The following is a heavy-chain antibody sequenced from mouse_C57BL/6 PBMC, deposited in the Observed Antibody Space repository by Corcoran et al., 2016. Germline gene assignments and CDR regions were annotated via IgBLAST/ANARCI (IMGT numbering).Heavy chain of an antibody. Sequence: QVQLKQSGAELVRPGASVKLSCKASGYTFTDYYINWVKQRPGQGLEWIARIYPGSGNTYYNEKFKGKATLTAEKSSSTAYMQLSSLTSEDSAVYFCASQGFYDGWAMDYWGQGTSVTVSS. V-gene: IGHV1-76*01. D-gene: IGHD2-3*01. J-gene: IGHJ4*01. CDR1: GYTFTDYY. CDR2: IYPGSGNT. CDR3: ASQGFYDGWAMDY.